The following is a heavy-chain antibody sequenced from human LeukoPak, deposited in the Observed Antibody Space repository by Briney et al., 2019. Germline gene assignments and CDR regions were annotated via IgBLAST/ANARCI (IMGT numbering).Heavy chain of an antibody. J-gene: IGHJ4*02. CDR1: GFTFSSYS. Sequence: PGGSLRLSCAASGFTFSSYSMNWVRQAPGKGLEWVSSISSSSSYIYYADSVKGRFTISRDNAKNSLYLQMNSLRAEDTAVYYCARDRGASSQYHSNWGQGTLVTVSS. V-gene: IGHV3-21*01. D-gene: IGHD3-10*01. CDR2: ISSSSSYI. CDR3: ARDRGASSQYHSN.